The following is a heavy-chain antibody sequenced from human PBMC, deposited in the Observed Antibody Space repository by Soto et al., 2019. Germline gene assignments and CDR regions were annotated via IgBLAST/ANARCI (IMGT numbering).Heavy chain of an antibody. J-gene: IGHJ6*02. CDR1: GYTFTGYY. CDR2: INPNSGGT. D-gene: IGHD2-15*01. Sequence: ASVKVSCKASGYTFTGYYMHWVRQAPGQGLEWMGWINPNSGGTNYAQKFQGRVTMTRDTSISTAYMELSRLRSDDTAVYYCARGLVVVAATLYYYGMDVWGQGTTVTVSS. CDR3: ARGLVVVAATLYYYGMDV. V-gene: IGHV1-2*02.